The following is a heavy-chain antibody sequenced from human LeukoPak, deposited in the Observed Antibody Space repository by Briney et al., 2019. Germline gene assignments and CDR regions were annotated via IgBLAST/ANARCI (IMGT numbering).Heavy chain of an antibody. V-gene: IGHV1-2*02. Sequence: ASVKVSCKAFGYTFTDYHMHWVRQAPGQGLEWMGWINPNSGDTNYAQKFQGRVTMTRDTAISTAYMELSRLRSDDTAVFYCATLMAHLDYWGQGTLVTVSS. CDR1: GYTFTDYH. CDR2: INPNSGDT. J-gene: IGHJ4*02. CDR3: ATLMAHLDY. D-gene: IGHD2-8*01.